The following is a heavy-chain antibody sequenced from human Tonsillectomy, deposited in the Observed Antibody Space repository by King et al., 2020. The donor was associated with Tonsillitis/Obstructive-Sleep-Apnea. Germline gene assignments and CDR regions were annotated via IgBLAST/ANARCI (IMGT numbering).Heavy chain of an antibody. Sequence: VQLQESSPGLVKPSETLSLTCTVSGGSISSHFWSWIRQSPGKGLDSIGYIFYSGSTNYNPSLKSRVTISVDTSKNQFSLKLTSVTAADTAVYYCARVANNGYYFDYWGQGTLVTVSS. J-gene: IGHJ4*02. V-gene: IGHV4-59*08. CDR1: GGSISSHF. D-gene: IGHD1/OR15-1a*01. CDR3: ARVANNGYYFDY. CDR2: IFYSGST.